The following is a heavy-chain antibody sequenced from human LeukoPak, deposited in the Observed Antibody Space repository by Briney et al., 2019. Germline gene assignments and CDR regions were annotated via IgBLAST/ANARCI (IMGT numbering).Heavy chain of an antibody. CDR2: ISAYNGST. V-gene: IGHV1-18*04. J-gene: IGHJ6*02. D-gene: IGHD4-11*01. CDR3: AQGYYSNSLYYYYGMDV. CDR1: GYTFTGYS. Sequence: ASVKVSCKASGYTFTGYSIHWVRQAPGQGLEWMGWISAYNGSTNYAQKLQGRVTMTTDTSTSTAYMELRSLRSDDTAVYYCAQGYYSNSLYYYYGMDVWGQGTTVTVSS.